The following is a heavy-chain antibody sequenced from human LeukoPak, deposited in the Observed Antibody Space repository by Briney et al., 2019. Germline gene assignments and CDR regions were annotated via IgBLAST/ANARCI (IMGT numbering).Heavy chain of an antibody. V-gene: IGHV4-39*07. D-gene: IGHD2-15*01. CDR2: IYYSGST. J-gene: IGHJ3*02. CDR1: GGSISSSSYY. CDR3: ARDGSGGRAAIDAFDI. Sequence: SETLSLTCTVSGGSISSSSYYWGWICQPPGKGLEGIGSIYYSGSTYYNPSLKSRVTISVDTSKNQFSLKLSSVTAADTAVYYCARDGSGGRAAIDAFDIWGQGTMVTVSS.